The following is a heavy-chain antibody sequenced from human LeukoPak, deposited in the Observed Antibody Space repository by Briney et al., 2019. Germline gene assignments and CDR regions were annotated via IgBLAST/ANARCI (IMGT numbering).Heavy chain of an antibody. J-gene: IGHJ4*02. CDR1: GDSISSYY. V-gene: IGHV4-59*08. Sequence: PSETLSLTCSVSGDSISSYYWTWIRQPPGKGLEWIGYIYYSGSTYYNPSLKSRVTISVDTSKNQFSLKLSSVTAADTAVYYCASRAYWGQGTLVTVSS. CDR2: IYYSGST. CDR3: ASRAY.